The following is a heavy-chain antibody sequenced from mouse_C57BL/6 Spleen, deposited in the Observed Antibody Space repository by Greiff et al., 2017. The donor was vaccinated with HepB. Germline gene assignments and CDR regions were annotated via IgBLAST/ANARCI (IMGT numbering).Heavy chain of an antibody. CDR1: GYTFTDYN. V-gene: IGHV1-18*01. CDR3: ARKGLGYWYFDV. CDR2: INPNNGGT. Sequence: EVQLQHSGPELVKPGASVKIPCKASGYTFTDYNMDWVKQSHGKSLEWIGDINPNNGGTIYNQKFKGKATLTVDKSSSTAYMELRSLTSEDTAVYYCARKGLGYWYFDVWGTGTTVTVSS. J-gene: IGHJ1*03.